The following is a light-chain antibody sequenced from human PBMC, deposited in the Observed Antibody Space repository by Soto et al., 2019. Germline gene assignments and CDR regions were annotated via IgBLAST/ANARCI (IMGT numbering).Light chain of an antibody. Sequence: EIVMTQSPATLSLSPGERATLSCRASQSVSSNLAWYRQKPGQAPTLLIYRTSTKATGIPDRFSGSGSGTDFTLTIRSLQSEDFAFYYCQQYNNWPYTFGQGTKLEIK. CDR2: RTS. CDR3: QQYNNWPYT. V-gene: IGKV3-15*01. J-gene: IGKJ2*01. CDR1: QSVSSN.